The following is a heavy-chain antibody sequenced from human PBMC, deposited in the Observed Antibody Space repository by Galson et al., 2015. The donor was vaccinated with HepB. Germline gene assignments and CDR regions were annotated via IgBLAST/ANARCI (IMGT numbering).Heavy chain of an antibody. CDR3: ARSYDFWSGYYAY. V-gene: IGHV4-59*01. CDR2: ISDGGST. J-gene: IGHJ4*02. Sequence: ETLSLTCTVSGGSISSYYWTWIRQPPGKGLEWIGYISDGGSTNYNPSLESRVTISVDTSKNQFSLKLSSVTAADAAVYYCARSYDFWSGYYAYWGQGTLVTVSS. CDR1: GGSISSYY. D-gene: IGHD3-3*01.